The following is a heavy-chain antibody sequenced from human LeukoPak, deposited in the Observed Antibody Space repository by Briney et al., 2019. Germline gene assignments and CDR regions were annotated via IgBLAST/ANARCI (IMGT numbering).Heavy chain of an antibody. D-gene: IGHD1-26*01. CDR1: GFTFSNAW. CDR2: IKSKTEGGTT. V-gene: IGHV3-15*01. J-gene: IGHJ4*02. Sequence: GGSLRLSCAASGFTFSNAWMSWVRQAPGKGLEWVGRIKSKTEGGTTDYAAPVKGRFTISRDDSKNTLYLQMDSLKTEDTAVYYCTDHSGSSTFDYWGQGTLVTVSS. CDR3: TDHSGSSTFDY.